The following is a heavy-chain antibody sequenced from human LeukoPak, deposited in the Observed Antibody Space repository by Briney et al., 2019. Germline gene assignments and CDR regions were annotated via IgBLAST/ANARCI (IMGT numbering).Heavy chain of an antibody. V-gene: IGHV1-46*01. J-gene: IGHJ4*02. CDR1: TDTFTSYY. CDR3: AIPKGWYSGSST. D-gene: IGHD1-26*01. Sequence: GASVKVSCKASTDTFTSYYIHWVRQSPGQGLEWMGIINPSGGSTSYAQKFQGRVTMTRDTSTSTVYMELSSLRSEDTAVYYCAIPKGWYSGSSTWGQGTLVTASS. CDR2: INPSGGST.